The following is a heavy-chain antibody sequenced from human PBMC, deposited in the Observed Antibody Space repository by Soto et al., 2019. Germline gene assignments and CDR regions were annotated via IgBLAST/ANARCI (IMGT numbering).Heavy chain of an antibody. Sequence: EVPLVESGGGVVQPGGSLKLSCAASGFTFSGSAMHWVRQASGKGLEWVGRIRSKANSYATACAASVKGRFTISREDSKNTAYLQMNSLQTDDPDVYYCTRLQGYCSSTSCYINWFDPWGQGTLVTVSS. CDR2: IRSKANSYAT. J-gene: IGHJ5*02. V-gene: IGHV3-73*02. D-gene: IGHD2-2*02. CDR3: TRLQGYCSSTSCYINWFDP. CDR1: GFTFSGSA.